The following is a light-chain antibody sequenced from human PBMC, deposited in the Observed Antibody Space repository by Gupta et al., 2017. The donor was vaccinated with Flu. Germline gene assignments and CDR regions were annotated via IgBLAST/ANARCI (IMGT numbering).Light chain of an antibody. Sequence: DIQLTQSPSFLSASVGYRVTIPCRASQGLSGFLAWYQQQPGKAPKLLIYEASTLQSGVASRFSGRGSGTDFTLTISALRPEDSATYYCQQRNSYPWTFGQGTK. CDR1: QGLSGF. CDR3: QQRNSYPWT. V-gene: IGKV1-9*01. J-gene: IGKJ1*01. CDR2: EAS.